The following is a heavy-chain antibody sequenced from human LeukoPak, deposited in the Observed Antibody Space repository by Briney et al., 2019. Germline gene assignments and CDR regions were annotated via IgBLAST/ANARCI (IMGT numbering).Heavy chain of an antibody. CDR3: VREGYYGSAALYS. J-gene: IGHJ4*02. V-gene: IGHV3-74*01. Sequence: GGSLRLSCAASGFTFSSYWMHWVRKAPGKGLVCVSRIKTDGSSTTYADSVKGRFTISRDNAKNTLYLQMNSLRAEDTAVYYCVREGYYGSAALYSWGQGTLVTVSS. CDR1: GFTFSSYW. D-gene: IGHD3-10*01. CDR2: IKTDGSST.